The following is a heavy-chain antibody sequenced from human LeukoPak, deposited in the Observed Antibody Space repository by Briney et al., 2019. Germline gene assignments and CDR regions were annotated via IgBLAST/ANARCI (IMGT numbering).Heavy chain of an antibody. Sequence: ASVKVSCKASGYTFTSYYMHWVRQAPGQGLEWMGIINPSGGSTTYAQMFQGRVTMTRDTSTRTVYMELSSLRSEDTAAYYCAREGEVIVTDNLFYWGQGTLVTGSS. CDR2: INPSGGST. D-gene: IGHD2-21*01. V-gene: IGHV1-46*01. J-gene: IGHJ4*02. CDR3: AREGEVIVTDNLFY. CDR1: GYTFTSYY.